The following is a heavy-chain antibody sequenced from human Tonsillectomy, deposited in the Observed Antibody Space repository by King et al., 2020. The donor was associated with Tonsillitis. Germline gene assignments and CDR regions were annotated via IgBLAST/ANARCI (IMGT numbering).Heavy chain of an antibody. CDR3: AKIGTAYGAFDI. J-gene: IGHJ3*02. CDR2: HRPNSGGT. V-gene: IGHV1-2*02. Sequence: VQLVQSGAEVKKPGASVKVSCKASGYTFTGYHMHWVRLARGQGLEWMGWHRPNSGGTNYEQMFQGRVTMTRDTSITTAYMELSGLRSDDTAVYYCAKIGTAYGAFDIWGQGTMVTVSS. CDR1: GYTFTGYH. D-gene: IGHD3-10*01.